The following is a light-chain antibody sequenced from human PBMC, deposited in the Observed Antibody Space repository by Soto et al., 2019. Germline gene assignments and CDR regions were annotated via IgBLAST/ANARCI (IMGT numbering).Light chain of an antibody. CDR2: SNN. J-gene: IGLJ3*02. V-gene: IGLV1-44*01. CDR1: SSNIGSNT. CDR3: AAWDDSLNGPV. Sequence: QSVLTQPPSASGTPGQRVTISCSGSSSNIGSNTVNWYQQLPGTAPKLLIYSNNQRPSGVPDRFSGSKSGTSASLAISGLQSEDEADYYCAAWDDSLNGPVFGGGPSSPS.